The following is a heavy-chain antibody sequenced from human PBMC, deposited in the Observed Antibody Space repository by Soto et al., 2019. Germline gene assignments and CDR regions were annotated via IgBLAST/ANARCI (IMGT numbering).Heavy chain of an antibody. CDR1: GFIFSTYG. CDR2: MANDGSYQ. CDR3: ARSIGGSSYYPPDY. J-gene: IGHJ4*02. V-gene: IGHV3-30*03. D-gene: IGHD2-15*01. Sequence: QVQLVESGGGVVQPGGSLRLSCATSGFIFSTYGMQWVRQSPGEGLEWVAVMANDGSYQYYADSVKGRFTISRDNSKHTLYLQMDSLRREDTAVYYCARSIGGSSYYPPDYWGQGTLVTVSS.